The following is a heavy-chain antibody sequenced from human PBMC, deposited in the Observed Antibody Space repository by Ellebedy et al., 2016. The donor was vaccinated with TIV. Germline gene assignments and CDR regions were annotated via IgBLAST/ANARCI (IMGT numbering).Heavy chain of an antibody. CDR2: IYYSGST. D-gene: IGHD6-25*01. V-gene: IGHV4-59*01. Sequence: MPGGSLRLSCTVSGGSISGYYWSWIRQPPGKGLEWIGYIYYSGSTSYNPSLQSRVTLSVDTSKNQFSLKLTSVTASDTAVYYCARGFLPRAAPFDYWGQGALVSVSS. J-gene: IGHJ4*02. CDR1: GGSISGYY. CDR3: ARGFLPRAAPFDY.